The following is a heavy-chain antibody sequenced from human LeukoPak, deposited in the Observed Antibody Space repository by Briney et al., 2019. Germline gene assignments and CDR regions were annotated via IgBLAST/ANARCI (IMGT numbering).Heavy chain of an antibody. Sequence: ASVKVSCKTSGYTFTHYYIHWVRQAPGHGREGMGGFNPNSGETNSAQKFQGRVTMTGDTSISTAYMELRRVTSDDTAVYYYASDRDYSNTERGFDYWGQGTMVTVSS. V-gene: IGHV1-2*02. CDR1: GYTFTHYY. CDR3: ASDRDYSNTERGFDY. D-gene: IGHD4-11*01. CDR2: FNPNSGET. J-gene: IGHJ4*02.